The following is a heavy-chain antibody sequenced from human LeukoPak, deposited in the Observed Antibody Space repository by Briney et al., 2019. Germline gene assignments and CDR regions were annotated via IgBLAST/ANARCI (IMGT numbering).Heavy chain of an antibody. D-gene: IGHD5-12*01. CDR3: ATTGSSAYDGGTFDY. J-gene: IGHJ4*02. CDR1: GGSFRSSA. Sequence: SVKVSCKASGGSFRSSAISWVRQAPGQGLEWMGGIIPMSGAPNYAQKLQGRVTLSADESTSTAYMELSRLRSEDTAVYYCATTGSSAYDGGTFDYWGQGTLVTVSS. CDR2: IIPMSGAP. V-gene: IGHV1-69*13.